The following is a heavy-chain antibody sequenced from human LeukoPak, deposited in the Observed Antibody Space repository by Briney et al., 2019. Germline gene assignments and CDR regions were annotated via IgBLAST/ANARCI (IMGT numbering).Heavy chain of an antibody. D-gene: IGHD2-2*01. CDR2: IIPILGIA. CDR3: ARDLYCSSPSCFGAAVWFDR. Sequence: SVKVSCKASGGTFSSYTISWVRQAPGQGLEWMGRIIPILGIAIYAQKFQGRVTITADNSKSTAYMELNSLRSEDTAVYYCARDLYCSSPSCFGAAVWFDRWGQGTLVTVSS. V-gene: IGHV1-69*04. CDR1: GGTFSSYT. J-gene: IGHJ5*02.